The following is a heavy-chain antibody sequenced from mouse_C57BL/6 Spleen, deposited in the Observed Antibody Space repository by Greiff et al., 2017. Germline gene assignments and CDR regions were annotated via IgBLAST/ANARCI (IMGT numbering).Heavy chain of an antibody. V-gene: IGHV14-4*01. Sequence: VQLKESGAELVRPGASVKLSCTASGFNIKDDYMHWVKQRPEQGLEWIGWIDPENGDTEYASKFQGKATITADTSSNTAYLQLSSLTSEDTAVYYCTTMVTRGFAYWGQGTLVTVSA. D-gene: IGHD2-2*01. CDR1: GFNIKDDY. CDR2: IDPENGDT. CDR3: TTMVTRGFAY. J-gene: IGHJ3*01.